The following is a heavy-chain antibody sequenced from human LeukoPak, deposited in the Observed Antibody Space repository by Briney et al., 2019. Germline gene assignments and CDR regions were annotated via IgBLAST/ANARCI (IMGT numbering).Heavy chain of an antibody. CDR3: VRGGDSSNRKRSLGF. CDR2: INPFSGGT. CDR1: GYSFTDYY. Sequence: ASLQVSCKASGYSFTDYYIHWVRQAPGQGLEWMGWINPFSGGTKYAQKFQGWVTMTRDTSISTAYMELSRLTSDDTAVYYCVRGGDSSNRKRSLGFWGQGTLVTVSS. V-gene: IGHV1-2*04. J-gene: IGHJ4*02. D-gene: IGHD6-13*01.